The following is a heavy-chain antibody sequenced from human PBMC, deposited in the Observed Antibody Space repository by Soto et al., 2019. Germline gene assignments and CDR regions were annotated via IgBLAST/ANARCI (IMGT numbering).Heavy chain of an antibody. CDR2: ISYDGSNS. CDR1: GFPFNNYA. CDR3: AKGILSATVAPYAMDV. Sequence: QVQLVESGGGVVQPGTSLRLSCAASGFPFNNYAMHWVRQRPGKGLDWVAVISYDGSNSYYSDSVKGRFTVSRDRSKNTLSLQMNSLRVEDTAVYYCAKGILSATVAPYAMDVWGQGTTVTVSS. J-gene: IGHJ6*02. V-gene: IGHV3-30*18. D-gene: IGHD3-16*01.